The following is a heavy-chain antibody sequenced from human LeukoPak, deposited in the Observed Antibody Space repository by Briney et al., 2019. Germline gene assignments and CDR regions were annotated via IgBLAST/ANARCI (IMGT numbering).Heavy chain of an antibody. Sequence: SETLSLTCTVSGGSISSYYWSWIRQPPGKGLEWIGYIYTSGSTNYNPSLKSRITISVDTSKNQFSLKLSSVTAADTAVYYCASSYYYDSSGYYVSALHAFDIWGQGTMVTVSS. CDR2: IYTSGST. J-gene: IGHJ3*02. CDR1: GGSISSYY. V-gene: IGHV4-4*09. CDR3: ASSYYYDSSGYYVSALHAFDI. D-gene: IGHD3-22*01.